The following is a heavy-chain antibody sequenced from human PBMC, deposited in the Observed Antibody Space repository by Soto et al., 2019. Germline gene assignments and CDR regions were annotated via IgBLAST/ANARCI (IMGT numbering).Heavy chain of an antibody. D-gene: IGHD1-26*01. Sequence: QVQLVESGGGVVQPGRSLRLSCAASGFTFSSYGMHWVRQAPGKGLEWVAGISYDGSNKYYADSVKGRFTISRDNSKNTLYLQMNSLRAEDTAVYYCAKDVVVGATTGLVDYYYYYGMDVWGQGTTVTVSS. CDR2: ISYDGSNK. CDR3: AKDVVVGATTGLVDYYYYYGMDV. CDR1: GFTFSSYG. V-gene: IGHV3-30*18. J-gene: IGHJ6*02.